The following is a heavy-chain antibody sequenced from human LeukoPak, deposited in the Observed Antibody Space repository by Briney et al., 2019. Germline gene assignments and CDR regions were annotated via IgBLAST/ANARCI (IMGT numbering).Heavy chain of an antibody. D-gene: IGHD3-16*01. CDR3: SRDQLGGDPDDYYYYYMDV. Sequence: GGSLRLSCTASGFTFGDYAMSWFRQAPGKGLEWVGFIRSKRYGGATEYAASVKGRFTISRDDSKSIAYLQMNSLQTEDTAMYYCSRDQLGGDPDDYYYYYMDVWGKGTTVTVSS. CDR2: IRSKRYGGAT. V-gene: IGHV3-49*03. CDR1: GFTFGDYA. J-gene: IGHJ6*03.